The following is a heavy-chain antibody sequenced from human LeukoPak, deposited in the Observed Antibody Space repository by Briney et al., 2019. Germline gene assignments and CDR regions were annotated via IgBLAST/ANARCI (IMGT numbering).Heavy chain of an antibody. CDR1: GESFSGYY. CDR2: INHSGST. CDR3: ARARLSSGFEDY. D-gene: IGHD6-19*01. Sequence: SETLSLTCAVYGESFSGYYWSWIRQPPGKGLEWIGEINHSGSTNYNPSLKSRVTISVDTSKNQFSLKLSSVTAADTAVYYCARARLSSGFEDYWGQGTLVTVSS. V-gene: IGHV4-34*01. J-gene: IGHJ4*02.